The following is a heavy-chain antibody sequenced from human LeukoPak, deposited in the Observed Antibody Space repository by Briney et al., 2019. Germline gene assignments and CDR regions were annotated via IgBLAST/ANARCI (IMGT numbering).Heavy chain of an antibody. D-gene: IGHD3-9*01. CDR1: GGSISSSGYY. CDR3: ELRYGGVGY. Sequence: SETLSLTCTVSGGSISSSGYYWGWIRQPPGKGLEWIGNIYYVGSTYYNPSLKSRVTISVDTSKNQFSLKLSSVTAADTAVYYCELRYGGVGYWGQGTLVTVSS. CDR2: IYYVGST. V-gene: IGHV4-39*07. J-gene: IGHJ4*02.